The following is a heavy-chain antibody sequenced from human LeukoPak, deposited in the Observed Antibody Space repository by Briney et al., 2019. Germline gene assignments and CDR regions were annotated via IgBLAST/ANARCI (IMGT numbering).Heavy chain of an antibody. Sequence: GGSLRLSCAASGFTVSSNYMSWVRQAPGKGLEWVPVIYSGGSTYYADSVKGRFAISRDNSKNTLYLQMNSLRAEDTAVYYCASNKYSSSWYTDYWGQGTLVTVSS. J-gene: IGHJ4*02. CDR1: GFTVSSNY. CDR3: ASNKYSSSWYTDY. V-gene: IGHV3-66*01. D-gene: IGHD6-13*01. CDR2: IYSGGST.